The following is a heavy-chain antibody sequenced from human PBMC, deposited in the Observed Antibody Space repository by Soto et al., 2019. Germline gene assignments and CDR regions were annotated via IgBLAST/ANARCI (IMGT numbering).Heavy chain of an antibody. D-gene: IGHD2-15*01. CDR2: ISAYNGNT. CDR3: AGDIVVVVAAPAGMDV. V-gene: IGHV1-18*01. Sequence: ASVKVSCKASGYTFTSYGISWVRQAPGQGLEWMGWISAYNGNTNYAQKLQGRVTMTTDTSTSTAYMELRSLRSDDTAVYYCAGDIVVVVAAPAGMDVWGQGTTVTVSS. J-gene: IGHJ6*02. CDR1: GYTFTSYG.